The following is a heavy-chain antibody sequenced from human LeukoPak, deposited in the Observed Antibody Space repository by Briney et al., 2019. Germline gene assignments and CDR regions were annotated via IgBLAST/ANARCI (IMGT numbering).Heavy chain of an antibody. CDR3: ARDDLSVSGSYPYYFDH. D-gene: IGHD3-16*02. CDR1: GFTVSNFA. J-gene: IGHJ4*02. CDR2: MSKDGGDK. Sequence: GGSLRLSCAASGFTVSNFAMHWVRQVPDKGLEWLADMSKDGGDKHYADPVTGRFTISRDSSKNTLYLQMNSLRGEDTAVYYCARDDLSVSGSYPYYFDHWGQGTLVTASS. V-gene: IGHV3-30*04.